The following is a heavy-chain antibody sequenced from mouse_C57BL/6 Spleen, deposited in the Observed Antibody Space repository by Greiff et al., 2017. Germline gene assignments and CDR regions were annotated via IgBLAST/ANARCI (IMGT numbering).Heavy chain of an antibody. D-gene: IGHD1-1*01. CDR3: TREGNYYGSSSWFAY. Sequence: QVQLKQSGAELVRPGASVTLSCKASGYTFTDYEMHWVKQTPVHGLEWIGAIDPETGGTAYNQKFKGKAILTADKSSSTAYMELRSLTSEDSAVYYCTREGNYYGSSSWFAYWGQGTLVTVSA. V-gene: IGHV1-15*01. CDR2: IDPETGGT. J-gene: IGHJ3*01. CDR1: GYTFTDYE.